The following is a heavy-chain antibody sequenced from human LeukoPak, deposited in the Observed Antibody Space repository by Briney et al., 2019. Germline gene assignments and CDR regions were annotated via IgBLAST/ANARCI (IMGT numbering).Heavy chain of an antibody. D-gene: IGHD3-22*01. J-gene: IGHJ1*01. CDR3: ARSYYDVSGHGVFYVQH. CDR1: GDSISSYF. Sequence: PSETLSLTCTVSGDSISSYFWSWSRQSPGKGLEWIGYIYYSVITNYNPSLKSRVAMSLDTPKNQFSLRLSSVTAADTAVYYCARSYYDVSGHGVFYVQHWGQGTLVTVSS. V-gene: IGHV4-59*01. CDR2: IYYSVIT.